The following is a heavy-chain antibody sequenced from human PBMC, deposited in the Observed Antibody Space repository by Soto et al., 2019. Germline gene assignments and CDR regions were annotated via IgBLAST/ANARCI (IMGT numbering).Heavy chain of an antibody. Sequence: PSKPLSEERAGNGASSRAYYRIPTRELPGKRLEWIGEINHSGSTHYNPSLQSRVTISVDTSKNQFSLKLSSVTAADTAVYYCARGARSGGSYVPPFYYYYYAMDARGKGTTVT. D-gene: IGHD2-15*01. CDR1: GASSRAYY. J-gene: IGHJ6*04. CDR3: ARGARSGGSYVPPFYYYYYAMDA. V-gene: IGHV4-34*01. CDR2: INHSGST.